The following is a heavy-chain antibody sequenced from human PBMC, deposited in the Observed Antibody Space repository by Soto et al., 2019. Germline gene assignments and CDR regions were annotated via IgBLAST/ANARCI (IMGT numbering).Heavy chain of an antibody. J-gene: IGHJ5*02. CDR3: SRDVSCSGGSCYPNDWFDP. CDR1: AGSMRNYY. D-gene: IGHD2-15*01. V-gene: IGHV4-59*01. CDR2: VDDSGTT. Sequence: SETLSLTCSVSAGSMRNYYWSWIRQPPGKGLEWIGNVDDSGTTKYNPSLRSRVTISVDTSTNQFSLRLSSVIAADTAVYYCSRDVSCSGGSCYPNDWFDPWGQGTLVTVSS.